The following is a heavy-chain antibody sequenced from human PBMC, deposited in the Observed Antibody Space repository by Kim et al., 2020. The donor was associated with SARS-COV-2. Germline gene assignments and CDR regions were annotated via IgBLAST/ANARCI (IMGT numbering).Heavy chain of an antibody. Sequence: NPSPKSRVTISVDTSKNQFSLKLSSVTAADTAVYYCARHGGIAATNWFDPWGQGTLVTVSS. J-gene: IGHJ5*02. CDR3: ARHGGIAATNWFDP. D-gene: IGHD6-25*01. V-gene: IGHV4-59*08.